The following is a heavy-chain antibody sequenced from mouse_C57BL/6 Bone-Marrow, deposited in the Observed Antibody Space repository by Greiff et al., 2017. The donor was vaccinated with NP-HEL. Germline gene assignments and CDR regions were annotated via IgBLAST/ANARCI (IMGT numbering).Heavy chain of an antibody. CDR1: GYTFTDYY. CDR2: INPNNGGT. Sequence: VHVKQSGPELVKPGASVKISCKASGYTFTDYYMNWVKQSHGKSLEWIGDINPNNGGTSYNQKFKGKATLTVDKSSSTAYMELRGLTSEDSAVYYCALYDYDAYWGQGTTLTVSS. J-gene: IGHJ2*01. CDR3: ALYDYDAY. V-gene: IGHV1-26*01. D-gene: IGHD2-4*01.